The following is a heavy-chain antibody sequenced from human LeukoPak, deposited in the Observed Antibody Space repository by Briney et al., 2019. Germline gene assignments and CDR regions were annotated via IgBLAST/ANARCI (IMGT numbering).Heavy chain of an antibody. CDR2: IKMDGSDT. D-gene: IGHD3-22*01. CDR3: ASATMIVVLGEWALDY. CDR1: GFTFSNYW. V-gene: IGHV3-7*01. Sequence: PGGSLRLSCTTSGFTFSNYWMSWVRQAPGKGLEWVADIKMDGSDTYYVDSVKGRFTIFRDNAKNSVYLHMNSLRAEGMAVYYCASATMIVVLGEWALDYWGEGTLVTVSS. J-gene: IGHJ4*02.